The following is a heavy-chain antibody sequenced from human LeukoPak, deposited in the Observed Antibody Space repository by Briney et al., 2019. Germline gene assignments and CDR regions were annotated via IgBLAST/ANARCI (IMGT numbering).Heavy chain of an antibody. J-gene: IGHJ4*02. V-gene: IGHV1-2*02. CDR2: INPNSGGT. CDR3: ARAVYSYGFFDY. CDR1: GGTFSSYA. D-gene: IGHD5-18*01. Sequence: GSSVKVSCKASGGTFSSYAISWVRQAPGQGLEWMGWINPNSGGTNYAQKFQGRVTMTRDTSISTAYMELSRLGSDDTAVYYCARAVYSYGFFDYWGQGTLVTVSS.